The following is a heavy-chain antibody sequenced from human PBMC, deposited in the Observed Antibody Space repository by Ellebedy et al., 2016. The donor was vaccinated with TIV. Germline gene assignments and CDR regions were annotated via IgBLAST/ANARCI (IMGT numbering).Heavy chain of an antibody. Sequence: GESLKISCAASGFTFSSYAMSWVRQAPGKGLEWVSAITGGGGGTYYIASVKGRFTISRDNSKNTLYLEMNSLTAEDTAVYFCAKIVRQSSGWSTGVDHWGQGTLVTVSS. D-gene: IGHD6-19*01. V-gene: IGHV3-23*01. CDR3: AKIVRQSSGWSTGVDH. CDR2: ITGGGGGT. J-gene: IGHJ5*02. CDR1: GFTFSSYA.